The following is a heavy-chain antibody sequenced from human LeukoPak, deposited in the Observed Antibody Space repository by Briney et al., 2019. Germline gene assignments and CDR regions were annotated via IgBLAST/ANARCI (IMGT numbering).Heavy chain of an antibody. D-gene: IGHD1-1*01. CDR3: ARVDDWNALEF. CDR2: IYYSGGT. CDR1: GGSLRSYY. J-gene: IGHJ4*02. Sequence: SETLSLTCTVSGGSLRSYYWSWIRQPPGKPLEWIGYIYYSGGTNHNPSLKSRVTISVDTSKNQFSLKLRSVTAADTALYYCARVDDWNALEFWGQGTLVTVSS. V-gene: IGHV4-59*01.